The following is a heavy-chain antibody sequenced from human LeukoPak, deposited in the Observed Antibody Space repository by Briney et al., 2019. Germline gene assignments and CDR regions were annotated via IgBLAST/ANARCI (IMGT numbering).Heavy chain of an antibody. CDR3: AKKSNVVVVAATDYFDY. CDR1: GFTFSSYA. J-gene: IGHJ4*02. V-gene: IGHV3-23*01. D-gene: IGHD2-15*01. CDR2: ISGSGGST. Sequence: PGGSLRLSCAASGFTFSSYAMSWVRQAPGKGLEWVSAISGSGGSTYYADSVKGRFTISRDNSKNTLYLQMNSLRAEDTAVYYCAKKSNVVVVAATDYFDYWGQGTLVTVSS.